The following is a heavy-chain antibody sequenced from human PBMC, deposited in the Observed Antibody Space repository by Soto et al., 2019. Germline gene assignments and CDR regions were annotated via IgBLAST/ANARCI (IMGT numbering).Heavy chain of an antibody. CDR1: GFSFASYA. Sequence: GGSLRLSCAASGFSFASYAMNWVRQAPGKGLEWVSGIRGSGGSTYYADSVKGRFTISRDNSKNTLYLQLSSLRVEDTAVYYCAKGFGISWQYYLDYWGQGTLVTVSS. J-gene: IGHJ4*02. V-gene: IGHV3-23*01. CDR3: AKGFGISWQYYLDY. CDR2: IRGSGGST. D-gene: IGHD3-10*01.